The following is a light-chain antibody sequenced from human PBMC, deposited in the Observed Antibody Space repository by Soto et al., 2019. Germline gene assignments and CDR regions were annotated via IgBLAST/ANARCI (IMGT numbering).Light chain of an antibody. CDR3: QHYVTSSIT. CDR2: GAS. J-gene: IGKJ5*01. V-gene: IGKV3-20*01. CDR1: QSVSSN. Sequence: EIVLTQSPATLSLSPGERATLSCRASQSVSSNLAWYQQKPGQAPRLLMYGASSRATGTPDRISGGGSGTDFTLTISRLEPEDFAVYYCQHYVTSSITFGQGTRLEIK.